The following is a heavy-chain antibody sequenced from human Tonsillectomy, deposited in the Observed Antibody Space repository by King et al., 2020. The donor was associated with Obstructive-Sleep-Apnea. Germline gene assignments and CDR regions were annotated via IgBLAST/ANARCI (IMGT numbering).Heavy chain of an antibody. CDR3: AKDRDSYGTYGMDV. Sequence: VQLVESGGGVVQPGRSLRLSCAASGFTFSSYGMHWVRQAPGKGLEWVAGISDDGSGKYYVDSVKGRFTISRDNSKNTLYLQMKSLRGEDTAVYSCAKDRDSYGTYGMDVWGQGTTVTVSS. J-gene: IGHJ6*02. D-gene: IGHD5-18*01. CDR1: GFTFSSYG. V-gene: IGHV3-30*18. CDR2: ISDDGSGK.